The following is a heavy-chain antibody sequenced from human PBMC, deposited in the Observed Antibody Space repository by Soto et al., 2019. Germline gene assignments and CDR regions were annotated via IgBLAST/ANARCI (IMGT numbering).Heavy chain of an antibody. CDR3: ARDRYDILTGRGGYYYYGMDV. CDR2: IWYDGSNK. CDR1: GFTFISYG. J-gene: IGHJ6*02. Sequence: VGALRLSCAASGFTFISYGMHWVRQAPGKGLECVAVIWYDGSNKYYADSVQGRFTISRDNSKNTLYLQMNSLRAEDTAVYYCARDRYDILTGRGGYYYYGMDVWGQGTTVTVSS. V-gene: IGHV3-33*08. D-gene: IGHD3-9*01.